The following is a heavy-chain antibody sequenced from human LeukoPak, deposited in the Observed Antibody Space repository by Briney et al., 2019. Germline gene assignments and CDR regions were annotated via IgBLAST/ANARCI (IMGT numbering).Heavy chain of an antibody. CDR1: GYTFTGYF. V-gene: IGHV1-2*02. Sequence: ASVKVSCKTSGYTFTGYFMHWVRQAPGQGLEWVGWINPNSGGTNYAQKFRGRVTVTRDTSISTAYMELSSLRSDDTAVYYCARVRTTTGVVNLGDSWRQGTLVTVSS. D-gene: IGHD3-3*01. CDR3: ARVRTTTGVVNLGDS. CDR2: INPNSGGT. J-gene: IGHJ4*02.